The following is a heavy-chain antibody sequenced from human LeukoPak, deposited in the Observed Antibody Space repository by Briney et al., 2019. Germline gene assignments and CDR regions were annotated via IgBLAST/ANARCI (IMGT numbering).Heavy chain of an antibody. CDR2: INSDGSST. CDR3: SRSFDF. J-gene: IGHJ4*02. V-gene: IGHV3-74*01. D-gene: IGHD1-14*01. Sequence: TGGSLRLSCAASGFTFSGYEMNWVRQAPGKGLVWVSRINSDGSSTSYADSVKGRFTISRDDAKNTLYMQMNSLRAEDTAVYYCSRSFDFWARGTLVTVSS. CDR1: GFTFSGYE.